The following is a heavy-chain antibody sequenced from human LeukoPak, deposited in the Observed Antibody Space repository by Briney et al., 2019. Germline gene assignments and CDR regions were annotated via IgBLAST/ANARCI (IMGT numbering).Heavy chain of an antibody. CDR1: GYTFTGYY. V-gene: IGHV1-2*02. D-gene: IGHD3-10*01. CDR3: ARAARDITMVRGRRYYFDY. Sequence: ASVLVSCKASGYTFTGYYIHWVRQAPGQGLEWMGWISPNSGATNYAQKFQGRVTMTRDTSSNTAYMDVSRLISDDTAVYYCARAARDITMVRGRRYYFDYWGQGTLVTVSS. CDR2: ISPNSGAT. J-gene: IGHJ4*02.